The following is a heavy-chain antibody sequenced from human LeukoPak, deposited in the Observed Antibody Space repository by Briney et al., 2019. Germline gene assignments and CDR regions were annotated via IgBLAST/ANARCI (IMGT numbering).Heavy chain of an antibody. CDR1: GFTFSSYN. Sequence: GGSLRLSCAVSGFTFSSYNMKWVRQAPGKGLEWVSSISSRSSYIFYADSVKGRFSISRDNAKKSLYLQMNSLRAEDTAVYYCASGVNYFDYWGQGTLVTVSS. V-gene: IGHV3-21*01. CDR3: ASGVNYFDY. CDR2: ISSRSSYI. D-gene: IGHD3-3*01. J-gene: IGHJ4*02.